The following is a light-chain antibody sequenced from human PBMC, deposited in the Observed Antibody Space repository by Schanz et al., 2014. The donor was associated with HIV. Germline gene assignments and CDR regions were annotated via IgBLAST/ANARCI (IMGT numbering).Light chain of an antibody. J-gene: IGKJ1*01. V-gene: IGKV3D-15*01. Sequence: EIVLTQSPGTLSVSPGERATLSCRASQSVSSSYLAWYQQKPGQAPRLLIYGASTRATGIPDRFSGSGSGTEFTLTISSLQSEDFAVYYCQQYNNWLGTFGQGTKVEIK. CDR2: GAS. CDR3: QQYNNWLGT. CDR1: QSVSSSY.